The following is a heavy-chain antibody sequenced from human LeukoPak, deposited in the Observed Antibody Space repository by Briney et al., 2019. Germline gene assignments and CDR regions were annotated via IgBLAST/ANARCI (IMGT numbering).Heavy chain of an antibody. Sequence: GGSLRLSCAASGFTFSSYEMNWVRQAPGKGLEWVSYISSAGGTIYYADSVKGRFTISRDNAKNSLYLQMNSLRAEDTAVYYCARVIAAAGNLEENWFDPWGQGTLVTVSS. CDR2: ISSAGGTI. CDR1: GFTFSSYE. D-gene: IGHD6-13*01. CDR3: ARVIAAAGNLEENWFDP. J-gene: IGHJ5*02. V-gene: IGHV3-48*03.